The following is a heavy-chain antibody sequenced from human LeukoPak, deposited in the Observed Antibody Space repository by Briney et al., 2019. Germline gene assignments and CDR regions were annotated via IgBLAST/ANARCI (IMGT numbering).Heavy chain of an antibody. J-gene: IGHJ5*02. Sequence: PGGSLRLSCAASGFTFSSYGMHWVRQAPGKGLERAAVISYDGSDKQYADSVKGRFIISRDNSKNTLYLQMNSLRAEDTAVYYCAKETPLGSSWFGPWGQGTLVTVSS. D-gene: IGHD1-26*01. V-gene: IGHV3-30*18. CDR1: GFTFSSYG. CDR2: ISYDGSDK. CDR3: AKETPLGSSWFGP.